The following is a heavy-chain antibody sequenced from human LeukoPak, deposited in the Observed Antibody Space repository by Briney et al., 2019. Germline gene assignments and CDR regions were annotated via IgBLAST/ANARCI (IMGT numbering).Heavy chain of an antibody. D-gene: IGHD2-2*01. CDR3: AKGANQLLLRDWFDP. CDR2: ISWNGKSE. V-gene: IGHV3-9*01. CDR1: GFIFDDFA. J-gene: IGHJ5*02. Sequence: GGSLRLSCAASGFIFDDFAMHWVRLVPGKGLEWVSGISWNGKSEGYADSVKGRFTISRDNAKNSLYLQMNSLRAEDTALYYCAKGANQLLLRDWFDPWGQGTLVTVSS.